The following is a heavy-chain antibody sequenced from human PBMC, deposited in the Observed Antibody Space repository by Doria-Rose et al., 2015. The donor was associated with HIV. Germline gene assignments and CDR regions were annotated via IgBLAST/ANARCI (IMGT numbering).Heavy chain of an antibody. CDR1: GVSLSSPGMG. V-gene: IGHV2-26*01. D-gene: IGHD6-13*01. CDR3: ARIKSSRWYHKYYFDF. J-gene: IGHJ4*02. Sequence: SGPVLVKPTETLTLTCTVSGVSLSSPGMGVGWIRQPPGKALEWLANIFSDDERSYKTSLNSRLTISRGTSKSQVVLTMTDMDPVDTATYYCARIKSSRWYHKYYFDFWGQGTLVIVSA. CDR2: IFSDDER.